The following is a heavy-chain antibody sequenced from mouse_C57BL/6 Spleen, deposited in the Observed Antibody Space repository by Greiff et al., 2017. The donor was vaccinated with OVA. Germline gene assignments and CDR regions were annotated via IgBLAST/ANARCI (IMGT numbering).Heavy chain of an antibody. Sequence: QVQLQQPGAELVKPGASVKLSCKASGYTFTSYWMHWVKQRPGRGLEWIGRIDPNSGGTKYNEKFKGKATLTVDTSSSTAYMELHSLTSEDSAVYFCARRDPLLLIMDYWGQGTSVTVSS. V-gene: IGHV1-62-3*01. J-gene: IGHJ4*01. CDR2: IDPNSGGT. D-gene: IGHD1-1*01. CDR3: ARRDPLLLIMDY. CDR1: GYTFTSYW.